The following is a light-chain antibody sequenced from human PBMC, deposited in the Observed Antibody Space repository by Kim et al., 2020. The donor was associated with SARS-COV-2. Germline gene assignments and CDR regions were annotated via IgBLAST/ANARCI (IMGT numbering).Light chain of an antibody. CDR3: QAWDSIHWV. CDR2: QDS. V-gene: IGLV3-1*01. Sequence: SYELTQPPSVSVSPGQTASITCSGDKLGDKYACWYQQKPGQSPVLVIYQDSKRPSGIPERFSGSNSGNTATLTISGTQAMDEADYYCQAWDSIHWVFGGGTQLTFL. CDR1: KLGDKY. J-gene: IGLJ3*02.